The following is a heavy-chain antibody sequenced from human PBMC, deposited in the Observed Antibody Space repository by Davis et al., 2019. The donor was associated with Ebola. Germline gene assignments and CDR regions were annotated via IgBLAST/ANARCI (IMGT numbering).Heavy chain of an antibody. CDR2: IIPILGIA. V-gene: IGHV1-69*04. CDR1: GYTFTSYA. J-gene: IGHJ6*02. D-gene: IGHD3-3*02. Sequence: AASVKVSCKASGYTFTSYAISWVRQAPGQGREWMGRIIPILGIANYAQKFQGRVTITADKSTSTAYMELSSLRAEDTAVYYCASLIALARYGMDVWGQGTTVTVSS. CDR3: ASLIALARYGMDV.